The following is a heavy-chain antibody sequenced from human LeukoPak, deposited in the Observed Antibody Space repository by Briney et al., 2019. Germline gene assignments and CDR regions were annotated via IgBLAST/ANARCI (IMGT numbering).Heavy chain of an antibody. CDR2: ISAYNGNT. J-gene: IGHJ4*02. Sequence: ASVKVSCKASGYTFTSYGISWARQAPGQGLEWMGWISAYNGNTNYAQKLQGRVTMTTDTSTSTAYMELRSLRSDDTAVYYCARDLKYGDYPFFDYWGQGTLVTVSS. CDR1: GYTFTSYG. CDR3: ARDLKYGDYPFFDY. V-gene: IGHV1-18*01. D-gene: IGHD4-17*01.